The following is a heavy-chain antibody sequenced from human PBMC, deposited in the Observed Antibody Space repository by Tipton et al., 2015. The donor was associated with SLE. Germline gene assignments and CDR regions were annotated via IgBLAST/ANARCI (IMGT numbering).Heavy chain of an antibody. Sequence: SLRLSCAASGFTFSSYGMHWVRQAPGKGLEWVAVIWYDGSNKYYADSVKGRFTISRDNSKNTLYLQMNSLRAEDTAVYYCAKEGAYYDGSRSGPRIKNWFDSWGQGTLVTVSP. D-gene: IGHD3-22*01. CDR1: GFTFSSYG. J-gene: IGHJ5*01. CDR2: IWYDGSNK. CDR3: AKEGAYYDGSRSGPRIKNWFDS. V-gene: IGHV3-33*06.